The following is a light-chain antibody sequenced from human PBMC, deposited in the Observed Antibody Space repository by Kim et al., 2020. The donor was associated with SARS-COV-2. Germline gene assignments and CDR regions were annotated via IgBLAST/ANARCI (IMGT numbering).Light chain of an antibody. Sequence: LAASVGDRVTITCRASQNINIYLNRYQQNPGKAPNPLIYTASNLQSGVPSRFSGSGSGTDFTLTSSSLQPEDFATYYCQQSYNTNTFGGGTKLEIK. CDR2: TAS. V-gene: IGKV1-39*01. CDR3: QQSYNTNT. CDR1: QNINIY. J-gene: IGKJ4*01.